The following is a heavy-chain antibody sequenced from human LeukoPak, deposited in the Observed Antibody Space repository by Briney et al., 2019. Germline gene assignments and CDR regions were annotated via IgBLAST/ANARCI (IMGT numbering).Heavy chain of an antibody. CDR3: ARHRNYDFWSGYYTGRTLMDY. CDR1: GGSFSGYY. J-gene: IGHJ4*02. Sequence: KPSETLSLTCAVYGGSFSGYYWSWIRQPPGKGLEWIGEINHSGSTNYNPSLKSRVTISVDTSKNQFSLKLSSVTAADTAVYYCARHRNYDFWSGYYTGRTLMDYWGQGTLVTVSS. V-gene: IGHV4-34*01. CDR2: INHSGST. D-gene: IGHD3-3*01.